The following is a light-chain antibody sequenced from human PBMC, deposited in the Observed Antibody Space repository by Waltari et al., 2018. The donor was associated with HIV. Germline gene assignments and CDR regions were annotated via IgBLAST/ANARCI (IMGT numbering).Light chain of an antibody. V-gene: IGLV3-1*01. CDR1: KLGTKY. CDR2: QDD. J-gene: IGLJ1*01. CDR3: QTWDNRTARV. Sequence: SYELTQPPSVSVSPGQTASITCSGDKLGTKYAFWYQQKAGQSPVLVIYQDDKRPSGILRRFSGSNSGNTATLTISGTQAMDEAYYYGQTWDNRTARVFGPGTKVTVL.